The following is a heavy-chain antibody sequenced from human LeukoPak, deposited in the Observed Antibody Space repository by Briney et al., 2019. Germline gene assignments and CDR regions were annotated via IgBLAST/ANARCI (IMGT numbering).Heavy chain of an antibody. J-gene: IGHJ2*01. CDR3: ARGGYDSSGYPYWYFDL. D-gene: IGHD3-22*01. CDR1: GGSISSGGYY. CDR2: IYYSGST. V-gene: IGHV4-31*03. Sequence: PSETLSLTCTVSGGSISSGGYYWGWIRQHPGKGLEWIGYIYYSGSTYYNPSLKSRVTISVDTSKNQFSLKLSSVTAADTAVYYCARGGYDSSGYPYWYFDLWGRGTLVTVSS.